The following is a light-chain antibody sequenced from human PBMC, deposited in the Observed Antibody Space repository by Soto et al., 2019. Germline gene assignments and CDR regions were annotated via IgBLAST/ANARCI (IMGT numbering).Light chain of an antibody. CDR3: SSFTSSITYV. J-gene: IGLJ1*01. CDR2: DVT. V-gene: IGLV2-14*01. Sequence: QSALTQPASVSGSPGQSITISCTGTSSDVGGYNSVSWYRQDPGKAPKLIIYDVTNRPSGVSNRFSCYKSGNTASLTISGLQAEDEADYHCSSFTSSITYVFGTGTKLTVL. CDR1: SSDVGGYNS.